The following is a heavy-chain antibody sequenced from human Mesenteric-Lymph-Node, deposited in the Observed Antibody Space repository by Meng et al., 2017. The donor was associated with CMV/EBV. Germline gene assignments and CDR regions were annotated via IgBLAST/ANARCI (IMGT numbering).Heavy chain of an antibody. D-gene: IGHD1-26*01. CDR2: VKQDGSEK. J-gene: IGHJ4*02. CDR1: GFTFSSYW. CDR3: ATEGASGPYFDS. Sequence: GESLKISCAASGFTFSSYWMSWVRQAPGKGLEWVANVKQDGSEKNYVDSVKGRFTISRDNANSSLFLQMNSLRAEDTAVYYCATEGASGPYFDSWGQGTQVTVSS. V-gene: IGHV3-7*01.